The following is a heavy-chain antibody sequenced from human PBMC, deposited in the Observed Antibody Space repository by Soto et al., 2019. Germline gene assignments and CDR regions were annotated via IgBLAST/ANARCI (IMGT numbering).Heavy chain of an antibody. CDR1: GFTFSSYW. Sequence: EVQLVESGGGLVQPGGSLRLSCAASGFTFSSYWMSWVRQAPGKGLEWVANIKQDGSEKYYVDSVKGRFTISRDNAKNSLYLQMNSLSAEDTAVYYCAGVSITMISLSFDYWGQGTLVTVFS. CDR2: IKQDGSEK. V-gene: IGHV3-7*03. D-gene: IGHD3-22*01. J-gene: IGHJ4*02. CDR3: AGVSITMISLSFDY.